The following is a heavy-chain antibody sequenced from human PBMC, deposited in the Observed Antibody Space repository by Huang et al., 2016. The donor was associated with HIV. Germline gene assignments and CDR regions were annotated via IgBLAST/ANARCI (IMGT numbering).Heavy chain of an antibody. D-gene: IGHD3-16*01. V-gene: IGHV4-34*01. CDR1: GGSFSGPN. J-gene: IGHJ4*02. CDR3: ARGRGDARGFLGLDF. CDR2: INHRGRT. Sequence: QVQLHQWGAGLLKPSETLSLTYAVYGGSFSGPNWTWIRQTPGKGLEWIGEINHRGRTNYSPSLKRRVTISLDTSKNQFSLRLRSVTAADTAVYYCARGRGDARGFLGLDFWGQGTLVTVSS.